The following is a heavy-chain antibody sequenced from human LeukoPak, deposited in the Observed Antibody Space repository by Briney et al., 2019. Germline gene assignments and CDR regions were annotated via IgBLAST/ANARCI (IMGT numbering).Heavy chain of an antibody. CDR1: GGSISSYY. J-gene: IGHJ5*02. CDR2: IYYSGST. D-gene: IGHD6-19*01. Sequence: SETLSLTCTVSGGSISSYYWSWIRQPPGKGLEWIGYIYYSGSTNYNPSLKSRVTISVDTSKNQFSLKLRSVTAADTAVYYCARSSSSGWGFRFDPWGQGTLVTVSS. V-gene: IGHV4-59*01. CDR3: ARSSSSGWGFRFDP.